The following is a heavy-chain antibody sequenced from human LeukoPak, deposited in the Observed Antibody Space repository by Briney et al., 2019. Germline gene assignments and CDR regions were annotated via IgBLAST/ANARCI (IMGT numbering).Heavy chain of an antibody. D-gene: IGHD6-13*01. CDR1: GGSISSGGYY. J-gene: IGHJ5*02. CDR3: ARAQRYSSSWYKFGDWFDP. V-gene: IGHV4-31*03. CDR2: IYYSGST. Sequence: SETLSLTCTVSGGSISSGGYYWSWIRQHPGKGLEWIGYIYYSGSTYYNPSLKSRVTISVDTSKNQFSLKLSSVTAADTAGYYCARAQRYSSSWYKFGDWFDPWGQGTLVTVSS.